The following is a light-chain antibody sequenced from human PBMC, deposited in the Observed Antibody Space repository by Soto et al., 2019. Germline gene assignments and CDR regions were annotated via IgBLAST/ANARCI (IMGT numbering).Light chain of an antibody. V-gene: IGLV2-14*01. J-gene: IGLJ1*01. Sequence: SVLTQPASVSGSPGQSITISCTGTSSDIGGYNYVSWYQQHPGKAPKLMIYEVTNRPSGVSNRFSGSKSGNTASLTISGLQAEDEADYYCSSYRSSTTPYVFGTGTKVTVL. CDR1: SSDIGGYNY. CDR3: SSYRSSTTPYV. CDR2: EVT.